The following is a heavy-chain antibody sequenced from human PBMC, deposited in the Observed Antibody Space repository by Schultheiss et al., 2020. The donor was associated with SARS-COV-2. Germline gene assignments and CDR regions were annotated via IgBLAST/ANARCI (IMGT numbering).Heavy chain of an antibody. D-gene: IGHD6-19*01. V-gene: IGHV3-30*04. CDR2: ISYDGSNK. CDR3: ATSEAVAYPFDY. J-gene: IGHJ4*02. CDR1: GFTFSSYA. Sequence: GESLKISCAASGFTFSSYAMHWVRQAPGKGLEWVAVISYDGSNKYYADSVKGRFTISRDNSKNTLYLQMNSLRAEDTAVYYCATSEAVAYPFDYWGQGTLVTVSS.